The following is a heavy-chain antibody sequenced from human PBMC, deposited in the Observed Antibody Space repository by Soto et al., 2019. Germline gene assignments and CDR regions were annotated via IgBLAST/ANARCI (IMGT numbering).Heavy chain of an antibody. CDR3: ARTYDFWSGGSPDY. CDR2: IKQDGSEK. D-gene: IGHD3-3*01. CDR1: GFTFSIYW. J-gene: IGHJ4*02. Sequence: PGGSLRLSCAASGFTFSIYWMSWVRQAPGKGLEWVANIKQDGSEKYYVDSVKGRFTISRDNAKNSLYLQMNSLRAEDTAVYYCARTYDFWSGGSPDYWGQGTLVTVSS. V-gene: IGHV3-7*01.